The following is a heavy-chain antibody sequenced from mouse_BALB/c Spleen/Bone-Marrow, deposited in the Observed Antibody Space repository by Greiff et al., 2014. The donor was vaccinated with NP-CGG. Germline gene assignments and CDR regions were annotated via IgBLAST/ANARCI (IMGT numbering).Heavy chain of an antibody. CDR3: ARFRSYTMDF. V-gene: IGHV1-9*01. CDR1: GYTFSNLW. Sequence: VQLQQSGAELMKPGASVKISCKATGYTFSNLWIEWVKQRPGHGLEWIGEILPGSDSTKYHEKFKGKATSTADPSTKTVYMQLSSLTSEDSAVYYCARFRSYTMDFWGQGTSVTVSS. J-gene: IGHJ4*01. CDR2: ILPGSDST.